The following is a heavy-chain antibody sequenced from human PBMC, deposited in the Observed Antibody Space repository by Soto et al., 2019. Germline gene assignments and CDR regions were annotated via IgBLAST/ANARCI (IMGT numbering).Heavy chain of an antibody. CDR2: ISGSGGST. Sequence: GGSLRLSCAASGFTLSSYAMSWVRQAPGKGLEWVSAISGSGGSTYYADSVKGRFTISRDNSKNTLYLQMNSLRAEDTAVYYWAKGEKYSYVYYYYYYMDVWGKGTTVTVS. CDR3: AKGEKYSYVYYYYYYMDV. V-gene: IGHV3-23*01. J-gene: IGHJ6*03. CDR1: GFTLSSYA. D-gene: IGHD5-18*01.